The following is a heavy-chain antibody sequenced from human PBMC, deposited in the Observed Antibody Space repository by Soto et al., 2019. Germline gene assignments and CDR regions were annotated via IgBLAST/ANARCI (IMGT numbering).Heavy chain of an antibody. D-gene: IGHD3-10*01. CDR2: IYYTGST. Sequence: HVQLQESGPGVVRPSQTLSLTCTVSGGSISSGNIYWSWIRQPPGKGLEWIGYIYYTGSTYYNPSLTSRVTISVNPSKNQFSLTLTSVTAADTAIYYCARVTMVRGVMADYWGQGTLVTVSS. CDR3: ARVTMVRGVMADY. J-gene: IGHJ4*02. V-gene: IGHV4-30-4*01. CDR1: GGSISSGNIY.